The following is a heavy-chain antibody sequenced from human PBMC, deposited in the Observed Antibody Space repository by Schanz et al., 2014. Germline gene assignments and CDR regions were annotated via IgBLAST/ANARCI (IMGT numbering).Heavy chain of an antibody. Sequence: QVQLVESGGGVVQPGRSLRLSCAASGFTFSNHGMHWVRQSPGKGLEWVAVISYDGSTKYYADSVKGRFTISRDNGKKSMYLQMNSLRAEDTAVYYCARLDSSSWYPRYWGQGTLVTVSS. CDR3: ARLDSSSWYPRY. CDR1: GFTFSNHG. J-gene: IGHJ4*02. V-gene: IGHV3-33*05. D-gene: IGHD6-13*01. CDR2: ISYDGSTK.